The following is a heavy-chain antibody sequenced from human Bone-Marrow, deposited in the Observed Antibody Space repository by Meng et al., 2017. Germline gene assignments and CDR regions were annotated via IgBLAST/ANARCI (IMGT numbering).Heavy chain of an antibody. V-gene: IGHV1-8*01. D-gene: IGHD6-13*01. Sequence: VELVEFGAEMKKPGASVKVSFKASVYTFTSYDINWVRQATGQGLEWMGWMNPNSGNTGYAQKFQGRVTMTRNTSISTAYMELSSLRSEDTAVYYCARAPYSSKDWFDPWGQGTLVTVSS. CDR1: VYTFTSYD. CDR2: MNPNSGNT. J-gene: IGHJ5*02. CDR3: ARAPYSSKDWFDP.